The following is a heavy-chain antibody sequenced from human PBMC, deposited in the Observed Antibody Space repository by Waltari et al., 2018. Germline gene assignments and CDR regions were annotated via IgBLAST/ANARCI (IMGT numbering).Heavy chain of an antibody. CDR1: GFTVSSNY. D-gene: IGHD4-17*01. J-gene: IGHJ4*02. CDR2: NYSGRST. Sequence: EVQLVESGGGLIQPGGSLRLSCAASGFTVSSNYMSWVRQAPGKGLEWVSGNYSGRSTYYADSVKGRFTISGDNSKNTRDLKMNSLRAEDTAVYYCAREILSSYGDRSGAFDYWGQGTLVTVSS. V-gene: IGHV3-53*01. CDR3: AREILSSYGDRSGAFDY.